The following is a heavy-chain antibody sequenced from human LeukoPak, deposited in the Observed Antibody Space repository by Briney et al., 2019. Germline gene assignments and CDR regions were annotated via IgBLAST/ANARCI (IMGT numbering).Heavy chain of an antibody. J-gene: IGHJ4*02. D-gene: IGHD2-15*01. CDR3: ARDGGDCSGDSCYVDY. V-gene: IGHV3-30*02. CDR2: TRYDGSNK. CDR1: GFTFSSYG. Sequence: GGSLRLSCAASGFTFSSYGMYWVRQAPGKGLEWVAFTRYDGSNKYYADSVKGRFTISRDNAKNSLYLQMNSLRAEDTALYYCARDGGDCSGDSCYVDYWGQGTLVTVSS.